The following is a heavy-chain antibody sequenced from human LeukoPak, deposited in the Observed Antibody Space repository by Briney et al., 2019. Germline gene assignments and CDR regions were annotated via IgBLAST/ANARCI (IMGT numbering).Heavy chain of an antibody. V-gene: IGHV3-7*01. Sequence: GGSLRLSCAASGFTFSSYWMSWVRQAPGKGLEWVANIKQDGSEKYYVDSVKGRFTISRDNAKNSLYLQMNSLRAEDTAVYYCARISSSGWYYFDYWGQGTLVTVSS. CDR3: ARISSSGWYYFDY. D-gene: IGHD6-19*01. CDR2: IKQDGSEK. J-gene: IGHJ4*02. CDR1: GFTFSSYW.